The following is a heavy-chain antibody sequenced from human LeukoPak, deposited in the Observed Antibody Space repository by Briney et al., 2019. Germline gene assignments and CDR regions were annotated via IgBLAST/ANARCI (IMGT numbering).Heavy chain of an antibody. CDR3: ARESTGNSDFDY. V-gene: IGHV1-69*13. Sequence: GASVKVSCKASGGTFSSYAISWVRQAPGRGLEWMGGIIPIFGTANYAQKFQGRVTITADESTSTAYMELSSLRSEDTAVYYCARESTGNSDFDYWGQGTLVTVSS. CDR2: IIPIFGTA. D-gene: IGHD6-13*01. CDR1: GGTFSSYA. J-gene: IGHJ4*02.